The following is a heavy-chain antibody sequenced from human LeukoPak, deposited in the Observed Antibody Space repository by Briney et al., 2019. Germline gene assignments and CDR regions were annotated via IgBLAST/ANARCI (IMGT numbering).Heavy chain of an antibody. V-gene: IGHV3-30*18. CDR2: ISYDGSNK. Sequence: GGSLRLSCAASGFTFSSYGMHWVRQAPGKGLEWVAVISYDGSNKYYADSVKGRFTVSRDNSKNTLYLEMNSLRPEDTAVYYCAKGLYSSSSVFDFWGQETLVTVSS. J-gene: IGHJ4*02. D-gene: IGHD6-6*01. CDR1: GFTFSSYG. CDR3: AKGLYSSSSVFDF.